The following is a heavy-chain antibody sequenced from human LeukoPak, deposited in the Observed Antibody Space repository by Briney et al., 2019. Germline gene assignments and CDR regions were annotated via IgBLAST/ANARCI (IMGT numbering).Heavy chain of an antibody. V-gene: IGHV4-39*01. CDR1: GGSISSSSYY. CDR3: AGELSHDNWFDP. Sequence: PSETLSLTCTVSGGSISSSSYYWGWIRQPPGKGLEWIGSIYYSGSTYYNPSLKSRVTISVDTSKNQFSLKLSSVTAADTAVYYCAGELSHDNWFDPWGQGTLVTVSS. D-gene: IGHD3-16*02. CDR2: IYYSGST. J-gene: IGHJ5*02.